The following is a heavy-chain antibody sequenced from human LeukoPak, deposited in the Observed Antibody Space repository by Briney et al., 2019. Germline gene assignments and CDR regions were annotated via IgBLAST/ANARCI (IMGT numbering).Heavy chain of an antibody. CDR3: ARSRNYDSTGYNPTYYFDS. D-gene: IGHD3-22*01. CDR1: GGSIISSY. Sequence: PSETLSLTCTVSGGSIISSYWTWIRQSPGGGLQYIGYIYNTVDVNYSPSLKSRVTISIDMSRSQFSLRLKSVTAADTAIYYCARSRNYDSTGYNPTYYFDSWGQGALVTVSS. J-gene: IGHJ4*02. V-gene: IGHV4-59*01. CDR2: IYNTVDV.